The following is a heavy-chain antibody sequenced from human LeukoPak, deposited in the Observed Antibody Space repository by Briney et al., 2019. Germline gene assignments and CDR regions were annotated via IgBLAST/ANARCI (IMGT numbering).Heavy chain of an antibody. Sequence: GVLRLSCAASGFTLSSYSMKWVRQAPGEGLEWGSSISSSSSYIYYADSVKGRFTISRDNAKNSLYLQMNSLRAEDTAVYYCARPVGSSGNDAFDIWGQGTMVTVSS. CDR3: ARPVGSSGNDAFDI. J-gene: IGHJ3*02. CDR1: GFTLSSYS. D-gene: IGHD6-13*01. V-gene: IGHV3-21*01. CDR2: ISSSSSYI.